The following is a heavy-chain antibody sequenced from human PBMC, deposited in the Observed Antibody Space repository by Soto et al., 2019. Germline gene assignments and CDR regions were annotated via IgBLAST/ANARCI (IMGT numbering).Heavy chain of an antibody. V-gene: IGHV3-23*01. D-gene: IGHD3-22*01. CDR2: ITGDGHRT. Sequence: EVQLLESGGGLVQPGGSLRLSCTASGFTFSGYAMSWVRQSPGKELEWVAAITGDGHRTYYADSVEGRFTISRDNSKKTLFLQMNSLRPEDTAIYQCAKRDYYDSATFSPLFESWGQGVLVTVSS. CDR3: AKRDYYDSATFSPLFES. J-gene: IGHJ4*02. CDR1: GFTFSGYA.